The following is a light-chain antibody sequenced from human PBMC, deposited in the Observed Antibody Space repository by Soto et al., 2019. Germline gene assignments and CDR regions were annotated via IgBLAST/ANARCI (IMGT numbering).Light chain of an antibody. CDR2: DAS. Sequence: EIVLTQSPATLSLSPGERATLSCRASQSVSSSLAWYQQKPGQAPRLLIYDASNRATGIPARFSGSGYGTDFTLTISRLEPEDVAVYYCHQRSNWPRTFGQGTKLEIK. V-gene: IGKV3-11*01. CDR3: HQRSNWPRT. J-gene: IGKJ2*01. CDR1: QSVSSS.